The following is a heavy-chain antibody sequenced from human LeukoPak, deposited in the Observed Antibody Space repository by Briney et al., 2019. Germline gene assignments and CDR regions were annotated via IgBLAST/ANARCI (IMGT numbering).Heavy chain of an antibody. Sequence: SETLFLTCTVSGGSISSSSYYWGWIRQPPGKGLEWIGSIYYSGSTYYNPSLKSRVTISVDTSKNQFSLKLSSVTAADTAVYYCARYQTPIAAAGSRYAFDIWGQGTMVTVSS. CDR3: ARYQTPIAAAGSRYAFDI. CDR2: IYYSGST. D-gene: IGHD6-13*01. CDR1: GGSISSSSYY. J-gene: IGHJ3*02. V-gene: IGHV4-39*07.